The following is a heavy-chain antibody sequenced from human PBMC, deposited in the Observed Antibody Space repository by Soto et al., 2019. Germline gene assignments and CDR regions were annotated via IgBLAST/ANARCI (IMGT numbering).Heavy chain of an antibody. CDR3: ARGIEGWYQGRYYYGMDV. Sequence: QVQLQESGPGLVKPSETLSLTCTVSGGSVSSGSYYWGWIRQPPGKGLEWIGYIYYSGSTNYNPSLKSRVTISVDTSKNPFSLKLSSVTAADTAVYYCARGIEGWYQGRYYYGMDVWGQGTTVTVSS. CDR2: IYYSGST. V-gene: IGHV4-61*01. J-gene: IGHJ6*02. CDR1: GGSVSSGSYY. D-gene: IGHD6-19*01.